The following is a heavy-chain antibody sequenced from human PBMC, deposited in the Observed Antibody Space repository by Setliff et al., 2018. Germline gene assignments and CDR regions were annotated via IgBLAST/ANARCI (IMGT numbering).Heavy chain of an antibody. V-gene: IGHV4-59*02. CDR3: ARLRGAFDY. CDR1: GVSVSGYF. Sequence: SLTCSVSGVSVSGYFWSWIRQPPGKPLEWIGYISYSGSTNYNPSLKTRVSISVDTSKNQFSLRLNSATAADTAVYYCARLRGAFDYWGQGTLVTVSS. CDR2: ISYSGST. D-gene: IGHD3-16*01. J-gene: IGHJ4*02.